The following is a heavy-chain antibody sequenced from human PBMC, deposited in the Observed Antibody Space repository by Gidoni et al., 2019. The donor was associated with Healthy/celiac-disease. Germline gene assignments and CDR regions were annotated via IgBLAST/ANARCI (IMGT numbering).Heavy chain of an antibody. CDR2: IYYSGST. Sequence: QLQLQESGPGLVKPSETLSLTCTVPGGSISSSSYYWGWIRQPPGKGMEWIGSIYYSGSTYYNPSLKSRVTISVDTSKNQFSMKLRSVTAADTAVYYCARPAITMIVAAWGQGNLVTVSS. D-gene: IGHD3-22*01. J-gene: IGHJ5*02. CDR1: GGSISSSSYY. CDR3: ARPAITMIVAA. V-gene: IGHV4-39*01.